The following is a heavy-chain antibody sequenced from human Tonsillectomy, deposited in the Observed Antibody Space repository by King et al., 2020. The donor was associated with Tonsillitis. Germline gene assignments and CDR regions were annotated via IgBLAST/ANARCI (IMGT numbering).Heavy chain of an antibody. J-gene: IGHJ4*02. D-gene: IGHD7-27*01. V-gene: IGHV3-74*01. Sequence: EVQLVESGGGLVQPGGSLRLSCAASGFTFSSSWMHWVRQVPGKGLVWVSRINRDGSTTNYADSVKGRFTMSRDNAKNTLYLQMNSLRAEDTAVYYCATVAWGSGDYWGQGTLVTVSS. CDR1: GFTFSSSW. CDR2: INRDGSTT. CDR3: ATVAWGSGDY.